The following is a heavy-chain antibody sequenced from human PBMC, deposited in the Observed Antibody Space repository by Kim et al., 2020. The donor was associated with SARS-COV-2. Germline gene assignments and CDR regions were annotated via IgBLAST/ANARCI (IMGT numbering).Heavy chain of an antibody. J-gene: IGHJ3*02. V-gene: IGHV6-1*01. D-gene: IGHD3-22*01. CDR3: ARDTPGQKGYDI. Sequence: AGSVKSRITINADTSKNQFSLQLNSVSPEDTAVYYCARDTPGQKGYDIWGQGTMVTVSS.